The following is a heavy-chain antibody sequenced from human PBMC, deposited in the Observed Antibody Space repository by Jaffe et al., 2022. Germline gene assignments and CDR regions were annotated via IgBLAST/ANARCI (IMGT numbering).Heavy chain of an antibody. V-gene: IGHV4-61*02. CDR2: VSTRGNT. Sequence: QVQLQESGPGLVEPSQTLSLTCTVSGDSITSGDYYWSWIRQPAGKGLEWIGRVSTRGNTYYNPSLRSRVIMSMDMSNNYFSLKLSSVTAADTALYYCARGHDSGGYQYGAFHIWGQGAMVTVSS. D-gene: IGHD3-22*01. J-gene: IGHJ3*02. CDR3: ARGHDSGGYQYGAFHI. CDR1: GDSITSGDYY.